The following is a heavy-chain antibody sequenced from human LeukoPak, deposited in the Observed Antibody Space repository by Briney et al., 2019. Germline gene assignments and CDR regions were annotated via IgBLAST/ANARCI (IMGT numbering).Heavy chain of an antibody. J-gene: IGHJ4*02. V-gene: IGHV1-8*03. Sequence: GASVKVSCKASGYTFTSYGISWVRQATGQGLEWMGWMNPNSGNTGYAQKFQGRVTITRNTSITTTYMELSSLRSEDTAVYYCARRSAYGSGSYYVDYWGQGTLVTVSS. D-gene: IGHD3-10*01. CDR1: GYTFTSYG. CDR2: MNPNSGNT. CDR3: ARRSAYGSGSYYVDY.